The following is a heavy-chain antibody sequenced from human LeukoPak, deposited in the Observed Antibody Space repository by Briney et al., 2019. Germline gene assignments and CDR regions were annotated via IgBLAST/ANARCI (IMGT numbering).Heavy chain of an antibody. D-gene: IGHD7-27*01. CDR2: IIDTGST. CDR1: GDSIRTYY. V-gene: IGHV4-59*01. Sequence: SETLSLTCSVSGDSIRTYYWSWLRQPPGKGLEGIGYIIDTGSTNYKPSLKTRLTMSVDVSKNQSSLKLSSVTAADTAVYYCARSSLTGGWFDHWGQGTLVTVSS. CDR3: ARSSLTGGWFDH. J-gene: IGHJ5*02.